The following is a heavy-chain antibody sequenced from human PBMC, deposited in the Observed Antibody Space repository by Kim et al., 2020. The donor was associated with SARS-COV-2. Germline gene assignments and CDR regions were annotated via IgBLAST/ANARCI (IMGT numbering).Heavy chain of an antibody. V-gene: IGHV4-39*01. D-gene: IGHD6-13*01. J-gene: IGHJ4*02. CDR3: ARLVIAAAGNFWDY. Sequence: NPSLKSRVTISVDTSKNQFSLKLSSVTAADTAVYYCARLVIAAAGNFWDYWGQGTLVTVSS.